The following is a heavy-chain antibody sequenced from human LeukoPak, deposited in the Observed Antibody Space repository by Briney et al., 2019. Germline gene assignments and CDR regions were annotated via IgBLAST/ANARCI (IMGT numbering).Heavy chain of an antibody. Sequence: GGSLRLSCAASGFTFSDYYMSWIRRAPGKGLEWVSYISSSGSTIYYADSVKGRFTISRDNAKNSLYLQMNSLRAEDTAVYYCASNYAYYYDSSGYYTTWGQGTLVTVSS. J-gene: IGHJ5*02. CDR2: ISSSGSTI. CDR1: GFTFSDYY. V-gene: IGHV3-11*04. CDR3: ASNYAYYYDSSGYYTT. D-gene: IGHD3-22*01.